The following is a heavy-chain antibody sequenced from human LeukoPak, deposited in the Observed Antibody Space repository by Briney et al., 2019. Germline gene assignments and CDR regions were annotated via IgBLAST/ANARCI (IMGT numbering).Heavy chain of an antibody. D-gene: IGHD6-13*01. CDR1: GGSISSSYYY. Sequence: SETLSLTCTVSGGSISSSYYYWGWIRQPPGKGLEWIGSIYYSGSTYYNLSLRSRVTISVDTSKNQFSLKLSSVTAADTAVYYCAREGAAAGINYFDYWGQGTLVTVSS. CDR3: AREGAAAGINYFDY. CDR2: IYYSGST. V-gene: IGHV4-39*02. J-gene: IGHJ4*02.